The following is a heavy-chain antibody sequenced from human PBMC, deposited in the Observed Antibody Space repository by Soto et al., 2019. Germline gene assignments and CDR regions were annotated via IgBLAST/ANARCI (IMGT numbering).Heavy chain of an antibody. CDR2: IYWDDDK. Sequence: QITLKESGPTLVKPTQTLTLTCTFSGFSLSTSGVGVGWIRQPPGKALEWLALIYWDDDKRYSPSLKSRLTITTDTSKNQVVLTMTNMDPVDTATHYCAHLGEIAAAGDNWFAPWGQGPLVTVPS. V-gene: IGHV2-5*02. D-gene: IGHD6-13*01. J-gene: IGHJ5*02. CDR1: GFSLSTSGVG. CDR3: AHLGEIAAAGDNWFAP.